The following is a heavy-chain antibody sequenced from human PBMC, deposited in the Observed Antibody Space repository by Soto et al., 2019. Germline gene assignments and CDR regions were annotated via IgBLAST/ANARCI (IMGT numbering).Heavy chain of an antibody. CDR2: ISAYNGNT. Sequence: ASVKVSCKASGYTFTSYGISWVRQAPGQGLEWMGWISAYNGNTNYAQKLQGRVTMTTDTSTSTAYMELRSLRSDDTAVYYCARVLVVPAAMRGYYYYYGMDVWAQGTTVNVSS. CDR3: ARVLVVPAAMRGYYYYYGMDV. D-gene: IGHD2-2*01. V-gene: IGHV1-18*01. J-gene: IGHJ6*02. CDR1: GYTFTSYG.